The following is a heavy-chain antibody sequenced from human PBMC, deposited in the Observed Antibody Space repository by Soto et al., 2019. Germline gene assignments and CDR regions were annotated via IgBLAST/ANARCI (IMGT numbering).Heavy chain of an antibody. D-gene: IGHD1-20*01. Sequence: QVQLVQSGAEVKKPGASVKVSCKTSGYTFTGYYMHWVRQAPGQGLEWMGWINPNSGGTNYSEKFQARVTMTRDTSISTAYRELSRLRSDDTAVYYCARDLYNWNDGAFDYWGQGTLVTVSS. CDR3: ARDLYNWNDGAFDY. V-gene: IGHV1-2*02. CDR1: GYTFTGYY. J-gene: IGHJ4*02. CDR2: INPNSGGT.